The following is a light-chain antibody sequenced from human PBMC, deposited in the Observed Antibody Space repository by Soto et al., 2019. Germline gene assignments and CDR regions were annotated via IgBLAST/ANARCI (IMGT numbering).Light chain of an antibody. CDR2: EVV. V-gene: IGLV2-8*01. Sequence: QSVLTQPPSASGSPGQSVTFSCTGTKNEFGVYDFVSWYQHHPGKAPRLIIYEVVQRPSGVPDRFSGSKSGNTASLTVSGLQAADEADYFCKSYAGSNTYVFGSGTQLTVL. J-gene: IGLJ7*01. CDR3: KSYAGSNTYV. CDR1: KNEFGVYDF.